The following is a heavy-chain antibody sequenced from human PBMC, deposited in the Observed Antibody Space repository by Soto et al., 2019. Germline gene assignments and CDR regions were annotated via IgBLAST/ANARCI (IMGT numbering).Heavy chain of an antibody. V-gene: IGHV5-10-1*01. D-gene: IGHD6-6*01. CDR1: GYSFTSYW. J-gene: IGHJ4*02. Sequence: GESLKISCKGSGYSFTSYWISWVRQMPGKGLEWMGRIDPSDSYTNYSPSFQGHVTISADKSISTAYLQWSSLKASDTAMYYCAKTSYSSSHFDYWGQGTLVTVSS. CDR3: AKTSYSSSHFDY. CDR2: IDPSDSYT.